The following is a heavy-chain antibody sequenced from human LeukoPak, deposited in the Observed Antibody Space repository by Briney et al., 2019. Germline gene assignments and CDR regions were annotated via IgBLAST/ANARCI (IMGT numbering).Heavy chain of an antibody. CDR1: GVTLSSYA. D-gene: IGHD1-26*01. Sequence: SGGSLRLSCAASGVTLSSYAMSWARQAPGKGLEWVSGISSSGSGGNTYYADSVKGRFTISRDSSKNTLFLHMNTLRAEDTAVYYCASSGSYRFDYWGQGTLVTVSS. V-gene: IGHV3-23*01. CDR3: ASSGSYRFDY. CDR2: ISSSGSGGNT. J-gene: IGHJ4*02.